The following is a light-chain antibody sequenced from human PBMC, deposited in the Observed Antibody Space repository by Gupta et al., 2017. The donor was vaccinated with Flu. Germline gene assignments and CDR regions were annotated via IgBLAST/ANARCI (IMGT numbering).Light chain of an antibody. Sequence: QSALTQPPSASGTPGQRVTISCSGSTSNIGRNPVPWFQLVPGTAHNLLIFSNSQRPAGVPDRFSGSKAGTAASLAISGLQDEDEADYYCAVWDDRLNGLFGGGTKLTVL. CDR1: TSNIGRNP. CDR2: SNS. CDR3: AVWDDRLNGL. V-gene: IGLV1-44*01. J-gene: IGLJ3*02.